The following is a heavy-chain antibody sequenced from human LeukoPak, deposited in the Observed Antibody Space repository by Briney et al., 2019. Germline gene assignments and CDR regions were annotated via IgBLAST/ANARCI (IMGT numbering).Heavy chain of an antibody. CDR3: AKQLGSCSDVTSSSPY. CDR1: GFTFSSSA. Sequence: GGSLRLSCAASGFTFSSSAMSWVRQAPGKGLEWVSAISNNGGYTYYADSVQGRFTISRDNSKSTLCLQMNSLRAEDTAVYYCAKQLGSCSDVTSSSPYWAQGPLATVPS. D-gene: IGHD2-15*01. J-gene: IGHJ4*02. V-gene: IGHV3-23*01. CDR2: ISNNGGYT.